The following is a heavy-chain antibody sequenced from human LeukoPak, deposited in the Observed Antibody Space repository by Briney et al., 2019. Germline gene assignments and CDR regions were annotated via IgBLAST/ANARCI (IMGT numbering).Heavy chain of an antibody. D-gene: IGHD4-17*01. V-gene: IGHV4-34*01. CDR1: GGSFSGYY. Sequence: SETLSLTCAVYGGSFSGYYWSWIRQPPGKGLEWIGEINHSGNTNYNPSLKSRVTISVDTSKNQFSLKLSSVTAADTAVYYCARAPYGDYDGAFDIWGQGTMVTVSS. J-gene: IGHJ3*02. CDR3: ARAPYGDYDGAFDI. CDR2: INHSGNT.